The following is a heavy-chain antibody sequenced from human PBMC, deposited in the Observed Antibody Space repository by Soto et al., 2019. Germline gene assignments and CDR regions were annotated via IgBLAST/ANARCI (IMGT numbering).Heavy chain of an antibody. CDR2: VSGSGGST. CDR1: GFTFSSYA. D-gene: IGHD3-22*01. J-gene: IGHJ3*02. Sequence: GGSLRLSCAASGFTFSSYAMSWVRQAPGKGLEWVSAVSGSGGSTYYADAVKGRFSISRDNSKNTLYLQMNSLRAEDTAVYYCAKALQYYYDSSGYYYSALLVSDAFDIWGQGTMVTVSS. V-gene: IGHV3-23*01. CDR3: AKALQYYYDSSGYYYSALLVSDAFDI.